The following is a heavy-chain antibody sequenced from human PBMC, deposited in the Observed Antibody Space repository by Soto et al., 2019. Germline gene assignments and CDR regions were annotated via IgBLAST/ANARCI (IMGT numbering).Heavy chain of an antibody. CDR1: GGSISSGDYY. J-gene: IGHJ4*02. CDR2: IYYSGST. Sequence: PSETLSLTCTVSGGSISSGDYYWSWIRQPPGKGLEWIGHIYYSGSTHYNPSLKSRVTISVDTSKNQFSLKLSSVTAADMAVHYCARLAAAGLTLVYWGQGTLVTVS. V-gene: IGHV4-30-4*01. CDR3: ARLAAAGLTLVY. D-gene: IGHD6-13*01.